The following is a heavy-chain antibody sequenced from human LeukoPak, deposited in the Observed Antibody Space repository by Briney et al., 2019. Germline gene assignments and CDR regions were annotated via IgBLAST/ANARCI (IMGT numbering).Heavy chain of an antibody. Sequence: TSETLSLTCTVSGGSISSYYWSWIRQPAGKGLEWIGRIYTSGSTNYNPSLKSRVTMSVDTSTNQFSLKLSSVTTADTAVYYCARFTAYSGFDYWGQGTLVTVSS. V-gene: IGHV4-4*07. D-gene: IGHD2-21*01. J-gene: IGHJ4*02. CDR3: ARFTAYSGFDY. CDR2: IYTSGST. CDR1: GGSISSYY.